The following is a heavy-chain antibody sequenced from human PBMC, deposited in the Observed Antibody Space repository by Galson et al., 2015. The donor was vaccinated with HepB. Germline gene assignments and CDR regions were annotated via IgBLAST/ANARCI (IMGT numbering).Heavy chain of an antibody. CDR3: ARGDYYDSSGKDAFDI. D-gene: IGHD3-22*01. V-gene: IGHV1-69*04. J-gene: IGHJ3*02. CDR1: GGTFSSYA. Sequence: SVKVSCKASGGTFSSYAISWVRQAPGQGLEWMGRIIPILGIANYAQKFQGRVTITADKSTSTAYMELSSLRSEDTAVYYCARGDYYDSSGKDAFDIWGQGTMVTVSS. CDR2: IIPILGIA.